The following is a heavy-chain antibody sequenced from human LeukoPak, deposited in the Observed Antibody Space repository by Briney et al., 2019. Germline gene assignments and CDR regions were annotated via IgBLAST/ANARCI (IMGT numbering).Heavy chain of an antibody. V-gene: IGHV1-18*01. D-gene: IGHD6-19*01. J-gene: IGHJ4*02. CDR3: ARDPYSSGRYSNRDYILGPREYYFDY. CDR2: ISAYNGNT. Sequence: ASVKVSCKASGYTFTSYGISWVRQAPGEGLEWMGWISAYNGNTNYAQKLQGRVTMTTDTSTSTAYMELRSLRSDDTAVYYCARDPYSSGRYSNRDYILGPREYYFDYWGQGTPVTVSS. CDR1: GYTFTSYG.